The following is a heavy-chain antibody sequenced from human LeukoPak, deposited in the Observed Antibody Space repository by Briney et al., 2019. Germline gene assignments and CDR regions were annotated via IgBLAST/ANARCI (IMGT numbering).Heavy chain of an antibody. CDR2: ISSSSSYI. CDR3: GRGPYGDYFLDY. J-gene: IGHJ4*02. Sequence: GGSLRLSCAASGFTFSSYSMNWVRQAPGKGLEWVSSISSSSSYIYYADSVKVRCTISSASAKNSLYLQMNMLRDEDTAVYYCGRGPYGDYFLDYWGKGTLVTVSS. D-gene: IGHD4-17*01. V-gene: IGHV3-21*01. CDR1: GFTFSSYS.